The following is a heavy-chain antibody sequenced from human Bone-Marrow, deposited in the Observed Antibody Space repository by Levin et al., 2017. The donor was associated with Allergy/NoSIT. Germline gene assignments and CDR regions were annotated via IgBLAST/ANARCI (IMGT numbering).Heavy chain of an antibody. D-gene: IGHD6-19*01. V-gene: IGHV4-39*07. Sequence: SETLSLTCTVSGGSISNSNSYWTWIRQTPGTGLEWIGSIYYNGHTYYNPSLISRLTISVDTSQNRFSLNLHSMTAADTAVYYCARHRAGEKYYYAMDVWGRGTTVTVSS. CDR3: ARHRAGEKYYYAMDV. CDR2: IYYNGHT. J-gene: IGHJ6*02. CDR1: GGSISNSNSY.